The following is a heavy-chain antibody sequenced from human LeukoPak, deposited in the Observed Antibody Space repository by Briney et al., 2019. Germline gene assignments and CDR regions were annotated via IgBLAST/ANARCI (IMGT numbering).Heavy chain of an antibody. J-gene: IGHJ4*02. CDR3: ARGNYGDYFDY. D-gene: IGHD4-17*01. V-gene: IGHV4-30-2*01. CDR2: IYHSGST. CDR1: GGSISSGGYS. Sequence: SQTLSLTCAVSGGSISSGGYSWSWIRQPPGKGLEWIGYIYHSGSTYYNPSLKSRVTISVDGSKNQFSLKLSSVTAADTAVYYCARGNYGDYFDYWGQGTLVSVSS.